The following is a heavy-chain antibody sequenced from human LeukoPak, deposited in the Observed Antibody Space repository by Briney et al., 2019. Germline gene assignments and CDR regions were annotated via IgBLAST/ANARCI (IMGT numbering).Heavy chain of an antibody. CDR3: ASGVDVRGVYYYMDV. CDR2: IYSGGST. CDR1: GFTVSSNY. J-gene: IGHJ6*03. Sequence: GGSLRLSCAAPGFTVSSNYMSGVRQAPGKGLEGVSVIYSGGSTYYADSVKGRFTISRDNAKNTLYLQMNSLRAEDTAVYYCASGVDVRGVYYYMDVWGKGTTVTVSS. V-gene: IGHV3-53*01. D-gene: IGHD3-10*01.